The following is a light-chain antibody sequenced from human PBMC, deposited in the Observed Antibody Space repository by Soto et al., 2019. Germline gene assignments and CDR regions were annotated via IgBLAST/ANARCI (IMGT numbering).Light chain of an antibody. J-gene: IGLJ1*01. CDR2: DVS. V-gene: IGLV2-14*01. CDR1: SSDVGAYNY. Sequence: QSVLTQPASVSGSPGQSITISCTGTSSDVGAYNYVSWYQQHPGKAPRLMIYDVSTRPSGVSDRFSGSKSGNTAPLTISGLQAEDDADYYCSSYTITSRVFGTGTKVTV. CDR3: SSYTITSRV.